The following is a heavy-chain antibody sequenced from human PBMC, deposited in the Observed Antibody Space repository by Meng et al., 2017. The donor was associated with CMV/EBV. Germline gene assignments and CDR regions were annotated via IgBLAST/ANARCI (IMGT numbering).Heavy chain of an antibody. Sequence: GESLKISCAASGFTFSDYYMSWIRQAPGKGLEWVSSISSSSSYIYYADSVKGRFTISRDNAKNSLYLQMNSLRAEDTAVYYCARDSRGYSYGSDYWGQGTLVTVSS. CDR1: GFTFSDYY. CDR2: ISSSSSYI. J-gene: IGHJ4*02. D-gene: IGHD5-18*01. V-gene: IGHV3-11*06. CDR3: ARDSRGYSYGSDY.